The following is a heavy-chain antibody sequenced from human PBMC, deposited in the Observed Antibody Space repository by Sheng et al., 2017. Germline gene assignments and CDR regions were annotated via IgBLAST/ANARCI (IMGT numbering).Heavy chain of an antibody. CDR3: ARVRGDFSDGSGYPDC. J-gene: IGHJ4*02. CDR1: GFSLSTSTMC. D-gene: IGHD3-22*01. CDR2: IDWDDDK. Sequence: QVTLRESGPALVKPTQTLTLTCTFSGFSLSTSTMCVSWIRQPPGKALEWLARIDWDDDKYYSTSLKTRLTISKDTYKNQVVLTMTNMDPADTATYYCARVRGDFSDGSGYPDCWGQGTLVTVSS. V-gene: IGHV2-70*15.